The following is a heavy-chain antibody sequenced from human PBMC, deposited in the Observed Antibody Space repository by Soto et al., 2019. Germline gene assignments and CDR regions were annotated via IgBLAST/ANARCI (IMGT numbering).Heavy chain of an antibody. D-gene: IGHD2-8*01. CDR2: INPGGGST. CDR1: GYTFTSYY. CDR3: ARGNEAEYFQH. Sequence: ASVKVSCKASGYTFTSYYIHWVRQAPGQGLEWMGIINPGGGSTSHPQKLQGRVTMTRDTSTSTVYMELSSLRSEDTAVYCCARGNEAEYFQHWGQGTLVTVSS. J-gene: IGHJ1*01. V-gene: IGHV1-46*01.